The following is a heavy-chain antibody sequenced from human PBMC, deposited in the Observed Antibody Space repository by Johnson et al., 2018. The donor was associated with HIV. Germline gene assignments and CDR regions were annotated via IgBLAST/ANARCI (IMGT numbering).Heavy chain of an antibody. J-gene: IGHJ3*02. D-gene: IGHD2-21*01. CDR1: AFPFSSFA. V-gene: IGHV3-23*04. Sequence: VQLVESGGGVARPGGSLRLSCAASAFPFSSFAMSWVRQAPGKGLEWVSCISGAGGGRNYADSVKGRVTISRENSKNTLYLQMNSLRAEDTAVYYCARAGVVFSTASHDAFDIWGQGTMVTVSS. CDR2: ISGAGGGR. CDR3: ARAGVVFSTASHDAFDI.